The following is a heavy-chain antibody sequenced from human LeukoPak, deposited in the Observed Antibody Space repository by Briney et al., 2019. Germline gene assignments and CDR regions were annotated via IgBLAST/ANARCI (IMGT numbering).Heavy chain of an antibody. Sequence: PSETLSLTCAVYGGSFSDYYWTWIRQSPGKGLEWIGEINHGGSTSYNPSLRSRISISLDTSKNQFSLKLSSVTVADTAVYYCAAAASYAFWGGHPNLNSHRRQFDSWGQGTLVTVSS. V-gene: IGHV4-34*01. CDR2: INHGGST. J-gene: IGHJ4*02. CDR3: AAAASYAFWGGHPNLNSHRRQFDS. CDR1: GGSFSDYY. D-gene: IGHD3-3*01.